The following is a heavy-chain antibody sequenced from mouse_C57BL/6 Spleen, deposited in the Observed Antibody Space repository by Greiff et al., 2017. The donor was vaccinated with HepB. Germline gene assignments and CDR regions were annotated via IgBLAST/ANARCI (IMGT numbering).Heavy chain of an antibody. CDR1: GFTFSSYG. Sequence: EVQVVESGGDLVKPGGSLKLSCAASGFTFSSYGMSWVRQTPDKRLEWVATISSGGSYTYYPDSVKGRFTLSRDNAKNTLYLQLSSLKSEDTAMYYCARQEDAYYFGYWGQGTTLTVSS. CDR3: ARQEDAYYFGY. CDR2: ISSGGSYT. J-gene: IGHJ2*01. V-gene: IGHV5-6*01.